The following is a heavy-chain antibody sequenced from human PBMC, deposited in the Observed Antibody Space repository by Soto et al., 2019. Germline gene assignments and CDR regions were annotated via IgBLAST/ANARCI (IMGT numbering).Heavy chain of an antibody. CDR2: ISSSSSYI. CDR3: ARDPSSEFDY. Sequence: GGSLRLSCAASGFTFCSYSMNWVRQAPGKGLEWVSSISSSSSYIYYADSVKGRFTISRDNAKNSLYLQMNSLRAEDTAVYYCARDPSSEFDYWGQGTLVTVSS. J-gene: IGHJ4*02. D-gene: IGHD6-13*01. CDR1: GFTFCSYS. V-gene: IGHV3-21*01.